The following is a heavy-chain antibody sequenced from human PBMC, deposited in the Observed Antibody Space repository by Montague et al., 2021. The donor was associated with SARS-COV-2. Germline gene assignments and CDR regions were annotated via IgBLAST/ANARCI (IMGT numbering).Heavy chain of an antibody. J-gene: IGHJ4*02. Sequence: SLRLSCAASGYYFSSYGMHWVRQAPGKGLEWVAVIWFDGGKEYYADSVKGRFTISRDKSKNMLYLQMNSLRVEDTATYFCVRDYGDYGEEFLDYWGQGTPVTVSS. CDR3: VRDYGDYGEEFLDY. CDR2: IWFDGGKE. CDR1: GYYFSSYG. D-gene: IGHD4-17*01. V-gene: IGHV3-33*08.